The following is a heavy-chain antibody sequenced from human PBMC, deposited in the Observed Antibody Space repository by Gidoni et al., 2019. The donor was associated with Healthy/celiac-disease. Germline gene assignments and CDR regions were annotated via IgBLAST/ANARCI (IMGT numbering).Heavy chain of an antibody. D-gene: IGHD2-2*03. CDR1: GFTFSSYG. Sequence: EVQLLESGGGLVQPGGSLRLSCAASGFTFSSYGMSWVRQAPGKGLELVSSFSGSGGSTYSADSVKGRFPISRDNSKNPLYLQMNSLRAEDTAVYYCAKDLDIVVVPAARAGPNDAFDIWGQGTMVTVSS. CDR3: AKDLDIVVVPAARAGPNDAFDI. CDR2: FSGSGGST. J-gene: IGHJ3*02. V-gene: IGHV3-23*01.